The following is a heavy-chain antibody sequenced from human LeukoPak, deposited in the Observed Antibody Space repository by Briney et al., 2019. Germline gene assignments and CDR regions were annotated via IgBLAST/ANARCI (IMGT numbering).Heavy chain of an antibody. CDR2: INPNSGGT. V-gene: IGHV1-2*02. D-gene: IGHD3-3*01. CDR3: ARDTIYDFWSGYHDY. Sequence: ASVKVSCKASGYTFTGYYMHWVRQAPGQGLEWMGWINPNSGGTNYAQKFQGRVTMTRDTSISTAYMGLSRLRSDDTAVYYCARDTIYDFWSGYHDYWGQGTLVTVSS. CDR1: GYTFTGYY. J-gene: IGHJ4*02.